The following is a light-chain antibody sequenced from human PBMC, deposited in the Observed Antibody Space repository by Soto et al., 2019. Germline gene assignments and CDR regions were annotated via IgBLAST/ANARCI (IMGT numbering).Light chain of an antibody. J-gene: IGKJ2*01. Sequence: EIEMTQSPASLSVTPGDGATLSCRASQTVASNLAWYQQKPGQGPRLLIHGASTRAAGVPARFSGSGSGTDFTLTISSLQSEDFAVYYCQQYHNWPPKYTFGQGTKLQIK. CDR1: QTVASN. CDR3: QQYHNWPPKYT. CDR2: GAS. V-gene: IGKV3-15*01.